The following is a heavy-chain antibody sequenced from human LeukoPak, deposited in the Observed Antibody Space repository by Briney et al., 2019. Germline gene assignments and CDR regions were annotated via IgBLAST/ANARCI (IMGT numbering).Heavy chain of an antibody. Sequence: GASVTVSCKPSGYTFTFYYMHWVRQAPGQGLEWMGWINPNSGGTNYAQKFQGRVTMTRDTSISTAYMELSRLRSDDTAVYYCARARAWIQLWLPYWGQGTLVTVSS. J-gene: IGHJ4*02. D-gene: IGHD5-18*01. CDR1: GYTFTFYY. CDR2: INPNSGGT. CDR3: ARARAWIQLWLPY. V-gene: IGHV1-2*02.